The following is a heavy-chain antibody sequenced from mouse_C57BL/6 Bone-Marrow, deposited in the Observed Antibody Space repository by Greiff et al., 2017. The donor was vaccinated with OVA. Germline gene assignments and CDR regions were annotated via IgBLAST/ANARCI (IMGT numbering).Heavy chain of an antibody. J-gene: IGHJ4*01. Sequence: VQLQQPGAELVRPGTSVKLSCKASGYTFTSYWMHWVKQRPGQGLEWIGVIDPSDSYTNYNQKFKGKATLTVDTSSSTAYMQLSSLTSEDSAVYDCARDGYYVGAMDYWGQGTSVTVSS. CDR3: ARDGYYVGAMDY. V-gene: IGHV1-59*01. CDR2: IDPSDSYT. D-gene: IGHD2-3*01. CDR1: GYTFTSYW.